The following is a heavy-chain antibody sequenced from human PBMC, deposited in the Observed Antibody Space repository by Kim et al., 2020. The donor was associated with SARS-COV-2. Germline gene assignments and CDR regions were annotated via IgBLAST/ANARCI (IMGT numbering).Heavy chain of an antibody. V-gene: IGHV1-69*04. CDR3: ARGYSSGLG. D-gene: IGHD6-19*01. J-gene: IGHJ4*02. Sequence: GIANYAQKFQGRVTITADKSTSTAYMELSSLRSEDTAVYYCARGYSSGLGWGQGTLVTVSS. CDR2: GIA.